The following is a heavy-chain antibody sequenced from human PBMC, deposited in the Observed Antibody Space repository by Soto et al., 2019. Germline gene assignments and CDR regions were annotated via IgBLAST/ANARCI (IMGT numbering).Heavy chain of an antibody. D-gene: IGHD3-9*01. CDR1: GFTFSRFA. CDR3: AKDDSILGRRYFDL. V-gene: IGHV3-23*01. Sequence: GGSLRLSCAGSGFTFSRFAMSWVRQVPGKGLEWVSAISGSGQTTYYADSVKGRLTVSRDNSNNSLYLHMNSLRAEDKAVYYCAKDDSILGRRYFDLWGRGTLVTVSS. CDR2: ISGSGQTT. J-gene: IGHJ2*01.